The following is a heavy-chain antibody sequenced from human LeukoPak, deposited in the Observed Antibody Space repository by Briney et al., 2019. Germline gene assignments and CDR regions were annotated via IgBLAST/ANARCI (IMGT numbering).Heavy chain of an antibody. V-gene: IGHV1-69*13. Sequence: GASVKVSCKASGGTFSSYAISWVRQAPGQGLEWMGGIIRIFGTANYAQKFQGRVTITADESTSTAYMELSRLRSEDTAVYYCGVRAAAGTYYYYGMDVWGQGTTVTVSS. D-gene: IGHD6-13*01. CDR2: IIRIFGTA. J-gene: IGHJ6*02. CDR1: GGTFSSYA. CDR3: GVRAAAGTYYYYGMDV.